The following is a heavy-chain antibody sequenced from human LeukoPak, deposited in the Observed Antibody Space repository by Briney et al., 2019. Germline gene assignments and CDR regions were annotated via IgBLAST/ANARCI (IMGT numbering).Heavy chain of an antibody. CDR2: IYYSGST. V-gene: IGHV4-30-4*01. CDR1: GGSISSGDYY. D-gene: IGHD2-2*01. Sequence: SQTLSLTCTVSGGSISSGDYYWSWIRQPPGKGLEWIGYIYYSGSTYYNPSLKSRVTISVDTSKNQFSLKLSSVTAADTAVYYCAAVVPAAISTTFDYWGQGTLVTVSS. J-gene: IGHJ4*02. CDR3: AAVVPAAISTTFDY.